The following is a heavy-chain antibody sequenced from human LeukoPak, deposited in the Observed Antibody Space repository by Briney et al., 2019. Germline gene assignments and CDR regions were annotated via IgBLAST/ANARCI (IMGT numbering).Heavy chain of an antibody. CDR2: ISAYNGNT. Sequence: ASVKVSCEASGYTFISYGISWVRQAPGQGLEWMGWISAYNGNTNYAQKLQGRVTVTTDTSTSTAYMELRSLRSDDTAVYYCARDMVVAATTEGYGMDVWGKGTTVTVSS. CDR3: ARDMVVAATTEGYGMDV. D-gene: IGHD2-15*01. J-gene: IGHJ6*04. V-gene: IGHV1-18*04. CDR1: GYTFISYG.